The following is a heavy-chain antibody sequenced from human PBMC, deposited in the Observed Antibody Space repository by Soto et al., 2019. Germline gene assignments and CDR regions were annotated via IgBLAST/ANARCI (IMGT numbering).Heavy chain of an antibody. CDR2: ISYDGSNK. CDR3: ARLESITIFGVVPFLYGMDV. V-gene: IGHV3-30-3*01. CDR1: GFTFSSYA. J-gene: IGHJ6*02. Sequence: GGSLRLSCAASGFTFSSYAMHWVRQAPGKGLEWVAVISYDGSNKYYADSVKGRFTISRDNSKNTLYLQMNSLRAEDTAVYYCARLESITIFGVVPFLYGMDVWGQGTTVTVSS. D-gene: IGHD3-3*01.